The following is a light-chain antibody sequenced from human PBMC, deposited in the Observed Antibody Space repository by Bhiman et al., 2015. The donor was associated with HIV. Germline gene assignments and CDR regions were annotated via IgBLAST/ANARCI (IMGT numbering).Light chain of an antibody. V-gene: IGLV1-51*01. CDR2: DND. Sequence: QSVLTQPPSVSAAPGQKVTISCSGSNSNIGNSYVSWYRHVPGTAPKLLIYDNDKRPSGIPDRFSASKSGTSATLGITGLQTGDEADYYCATWDGSLSAEVFGGGTKLTVL. CDR1: NSNIGNSY. J-gene: IGLJ2*01. CDR3: ATWDGSLSAEV.